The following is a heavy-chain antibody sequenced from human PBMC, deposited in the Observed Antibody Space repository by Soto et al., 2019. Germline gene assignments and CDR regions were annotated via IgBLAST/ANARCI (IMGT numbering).Heavy chain of an antibody. V-gene: IGHV3-74*01. CDR2: INSDGTST. Sequence: EVQLVESGGGLVKPGGSLRLSCAASGFTFSRHWMHWVRQAPGKGLVWVSRINSDGTSTNYADSVKGRFTISRDNAKNTLYLQMNCLRGEDTAVYHCASPYTATIHNGLNSWGQGTLVTVSS. D-gene: IGHD5-12*01. CDR3: ASPYTATIHNGLNS. J-gene: IGHJ4*02. CDR1: GFTFSRHW.